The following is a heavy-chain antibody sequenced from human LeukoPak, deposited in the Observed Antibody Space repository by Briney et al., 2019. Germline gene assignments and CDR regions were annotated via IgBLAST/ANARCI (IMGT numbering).Heavy chain of an antibody. J-gene: IGHJ5*02. CDR2: INAGNGNT. D-gene: IGHD2-2*02. CDR3: ARDRYCSSTSCYTRNWFDP. Sequence: GASVKVSCKASGYTFTSYAMHWVRQAPGQRLEWMGWINAGNGNTKYSQKFQGRVTITRDTSASTAYMELSSLRSEDTAVYYRARDRYCSSTSCYTRNWFDPWGQGTLVTVSS. V-gene: IGHV1-3*01. CDR1: GYTFTSYA.